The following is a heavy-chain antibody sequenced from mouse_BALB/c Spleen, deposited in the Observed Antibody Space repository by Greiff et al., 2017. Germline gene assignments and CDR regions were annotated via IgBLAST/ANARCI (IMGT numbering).Heavy chain of an antibody. D-gene: IGHD2-10*02. CDR2: ISYSGST. CDR1: GYSITSDYA. V-gene: IGHV3-2*02. J-gene: IGHJ4*01. CDR3: ARSGPRAMDY. Sequence: VQLKESGPGLVKPSQSLSLTCTVTGYSITSDYAWNWIRQFPGNKLEWMGYISYSGSTSYNPSLKSRISITRDTSKNQFFLQLNSVTTEDTATYYCARSGPRAMDYWGQGTSVTVSS.